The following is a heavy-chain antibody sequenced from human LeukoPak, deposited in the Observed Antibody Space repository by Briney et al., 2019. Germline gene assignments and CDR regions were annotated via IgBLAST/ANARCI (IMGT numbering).Heavy chain of an antibody. D-gene: IGHD2-2*01. V-gene: IGHV1-18*01. CDR3: ASTDQFPFSFDY. J-gene: IGHJ4*02. CDR2: ISAYNGNT. Sequence: ASVKVSCKASGYTFTSYGISWVRQAPGQGLEWMGWISAYNGNTNYAQKLQGRVTITADKSTSTAYMELSSLRSEDTAVYYCASTDQFPFSFDYWGQGTLVTVSS. CDR1: GYTFTSYG.